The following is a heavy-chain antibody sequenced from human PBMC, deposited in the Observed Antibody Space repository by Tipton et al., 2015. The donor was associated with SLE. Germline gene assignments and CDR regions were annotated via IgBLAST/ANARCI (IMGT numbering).Heavy chain of an antibody. J-gene: IGHJ4*02. D-gene: IGHD1-14*01. CDR1: GFTFGDYA. V-gene: IGHV3-49*04. CDR3: AREGTGYPFDS. Sequence: SLRLSCTASGFTFGDYAMNWVRQAPGKGLEWVGFIRSKAYGGTTEYAASVKGRFTISRDNSKNTVYLQTHNLTTDDTAVYFCAREGTGYPFDSWGQGTLVTVSS. CDR2: IRSKAYGGTT.